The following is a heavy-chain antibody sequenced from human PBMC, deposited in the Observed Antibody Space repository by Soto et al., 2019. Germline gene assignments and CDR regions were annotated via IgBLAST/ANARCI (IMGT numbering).Heavy chain of an antibody. Sequence: SETLSLTCAVYGGSFRGYYWSWIRQPPGKGLEWIGEINHSGSTNYNPSLTSRVTISVDTSKNQFSLKLSSVTAADTAVYYCARGRGYCSSTSCYRPPYYYYYGMDVWGQGTTVTVSS. J-gene: IGHJ6*02. CDR1: GGSFRGYY. V-gene: IGHV4-34*01. CDR3: ARGRGYCSSTSCYRPPYYYYYGMDV. D-gene: IGHD2-2*01. CDR2: INHSGST.